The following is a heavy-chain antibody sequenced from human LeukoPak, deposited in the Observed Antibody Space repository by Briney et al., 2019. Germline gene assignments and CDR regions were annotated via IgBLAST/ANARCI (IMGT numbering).Heavy chain of an antibody. J-gene: IGHJ3*02. CDR3: ARGLLYVMDAFDI. CDR2: INHSGST. V-gene: IGHV4-34*01. D-gene: IGHD3-10*02. Sequence: SETLSLTCAVYGGSFSGYYWSWIRQPPGKGLEWIGEINHSGSTNYNPSLKSRVTISVDTSKNQFSLKLSSVTAADTAVYYCARGLLYVMDAFDIWGQGTMVTVSS. CDR1: GGSFSGYY.